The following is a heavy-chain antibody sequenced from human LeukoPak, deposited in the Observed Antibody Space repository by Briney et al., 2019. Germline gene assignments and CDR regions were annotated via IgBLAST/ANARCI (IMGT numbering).Heavy chain of an antibody. CDR3: ARDYYDSSGYYSTLY. D-gene: IGHD3-22*01. CDR2: INTNTGNP. Sequence: GASVKVSCKASGYTFTSYAMNWVRQAPGHRLEWMGWINTNTGNPTYAQGLTGRFVFSLDTSVSTAYLQLSSLQAEDTAVYYCARDYYDSSGYYSTLYWGQGTLVTVSS. J-gene: IGHJ4*02. CDR1: GYTFTSYA. V-gene: IGHV7-4-1*02.